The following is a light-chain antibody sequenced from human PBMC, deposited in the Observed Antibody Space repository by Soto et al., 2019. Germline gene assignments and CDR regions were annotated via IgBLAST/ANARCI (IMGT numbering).Light chain of an antibody. Sequence: QSVLPQPPSVSGAPGQRVTISCTGNNSNIGGGYDVHWYQQLPGTAPKLLIYGNNNRPSGVPDRFSGSKSYASASLAITGLQSEDEADYYCHSYDSRLSGSVFGGGTKLTVL. CDR2: GNN. J-gene: IGLJ2*01. CDR3: HSYDSRLSGSV. CDR1: NSNIGGGYD. V-gene: IGLV1-40*01.